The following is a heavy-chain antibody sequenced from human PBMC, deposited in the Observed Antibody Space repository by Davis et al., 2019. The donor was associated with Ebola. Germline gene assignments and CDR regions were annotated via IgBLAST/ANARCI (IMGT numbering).Heavy chain of an antibody. CDR3: ARTEGAVHDAFDI. Sequence: GESLKISCAVSGFTFSNYTINWVRRAPGKGLEWVSSISSGSTFIYYADSVKGRFTISRDNARNSLYLQMSSLRAEDTAVYFCARTEGAVHDAFDIWGQGTMVTVSS. CDR1: GFTFSNYT. J-gene: IGHJ3*02. CDR2: ISSGSTFI. V-gene: IGHV3-21*01. D-gene: IGHD1-1*01.